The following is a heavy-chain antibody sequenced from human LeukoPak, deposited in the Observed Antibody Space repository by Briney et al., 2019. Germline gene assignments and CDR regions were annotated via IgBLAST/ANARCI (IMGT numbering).Heavy chain of an antibody. CDR1: GFTVSSNY. CDR3: AREEATRDKAFGI. Sequence: GGSLRLSCAASGFTVSSNYMSWVRQAPGKGLEWVSVIYSGGSTYYADSVKGRFTISRENSKNTLYLQMNSLRAEDTAVHYCAREEATRDKAFGIWGQGTMVTVSS. J-gene: IGHJ3*02. CDR2: IYSGGST. V-gene: IGHV3-66*01. D-gene: IGHD2-21*02.